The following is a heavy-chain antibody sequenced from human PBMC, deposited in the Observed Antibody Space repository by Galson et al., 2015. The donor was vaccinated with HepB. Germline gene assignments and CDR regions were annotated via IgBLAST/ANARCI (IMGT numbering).Heavy chain of an antibody. J-gene: IGHJ4*02. D-gene: IGHD3-16*02. CDR3: VMGEFSFTDGWGTYRFDY. V-gene: IGHV3-64D*06. CDR2: ISGNGGRT. Sequence: SLRLSCAASGFNFISYAMHWVRQAPGKGLEYVSAISGNGGRTYYADSVKGRFTISRDNSKNTMYLQMSSLRAEDTAVYYCVMGEFSFTDGWGTYRFDYWGQGTLVTVSS. CDR1: GFNFISYA.